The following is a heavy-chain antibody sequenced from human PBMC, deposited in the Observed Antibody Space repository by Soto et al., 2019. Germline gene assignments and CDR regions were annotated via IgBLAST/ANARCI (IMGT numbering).Heavy chain of an antibody. Sequence: SETVSLTCTVSGGSISNFYWSWIRQPPGKGLEWIGYISYSGNTNYNPSLKSRVSISVDTSKNQLSLNLTSVTAADTAVYYCARAPMVLSRSYFDSWGQGTPVTV. V-gene: IGHV4-59*01. J-gene: IGHJ4*02. CDR1: GGSISNFY. D-gene: IGHD2-8*01. CDR3: ARAPMVLSRSYFDS. CDR2: ISYSGNT.